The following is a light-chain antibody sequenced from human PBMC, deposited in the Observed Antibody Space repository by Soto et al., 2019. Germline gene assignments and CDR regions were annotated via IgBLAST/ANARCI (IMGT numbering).Light chain of an antibody. V-gene: IGKV4-1*01. Sequence: DIVMTQSPDSLAVSLGERATINCKSSQSVLYSSNNKNYLAWYQQKPGQPPKLLIYWASTRESGVPDRFSGSRARPDLHPSIRTLQAKDVAVYYCQQYYSRPQKFGQGTKVEIK. CDR2: WAS. J-gene: IGKJ1*01. CDR3: QQYYSRPQK. CDR1: QSVLYSSNNKNY.